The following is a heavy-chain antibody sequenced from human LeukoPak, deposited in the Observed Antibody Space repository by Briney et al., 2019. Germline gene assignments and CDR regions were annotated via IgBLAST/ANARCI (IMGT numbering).Heavy chain of an antibody. CDR2: ISGSGGST. V-gene: IGHV3-23*01. CDR3: AKDLPHYYDSSGYYSLDYYYGMDV. Sequence: PGGSLRLSCAASGFTFSSYAMSWVRQAPGKGLEWVSAISGSGGSTYYADSVKGRFTISRDNSKNTLYLQMNSLRAEDTAVYYCAKDLPHYYDSSGYYSLDYYYGMDVWGQGTTVTVSS. J-gene: IGHJ6*02. CDR1: GFTFSSYA. D-gene: IGHD3-22*01.